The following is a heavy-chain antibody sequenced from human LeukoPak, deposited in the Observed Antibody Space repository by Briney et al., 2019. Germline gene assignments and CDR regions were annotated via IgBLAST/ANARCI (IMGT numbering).Heavy chain of an antibody. V-gene: IGHV3-23*01. CDR2: ISGSGGVT. D-gene: IGHD4-17*01. CDR3: ARDGTEATVTTFEYFQH. Sequence: VGSLRLSCAASGFTFSNYAVSWVRQAPGEGLEWLSTISGSGGVTDYADSVKGRFTISRDNAKNSLYLQMNSLRAEDTAVYYCARDGTEATVTTFEYFQHWGQGTLVTVSS. CDR1: GFTFSNYA. J-gene: IGHJ1*01.